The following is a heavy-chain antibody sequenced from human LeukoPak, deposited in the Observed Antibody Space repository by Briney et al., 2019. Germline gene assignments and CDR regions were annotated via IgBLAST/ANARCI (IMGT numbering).Heavy chain of an antibody. CDR3: AKTTRSGPPFDY. V-gene: IGHV3-23*01. Sequence: RGSLRLSCAASGFTFSSYAMSWVRQAPGKGLEWVSAISGSGGSTYYADSVRGRFTISRDNSKNTLYLQMNSLRAEDTAVYYCAKTTRSGPPFDYWGQGTLVTVSS. J-gene: IGHJ4*02. D-gene: IGHD6-19*01. CDR1: GFTFSSYA. CDR2: ISGSGGST.